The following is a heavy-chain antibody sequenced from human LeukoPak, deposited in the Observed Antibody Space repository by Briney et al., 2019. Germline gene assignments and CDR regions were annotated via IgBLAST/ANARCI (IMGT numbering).Heavy chain of an antibody. J-gene: IGHJ4*02. CDR2: IRGSGGTI. Sequence: GGSLRLSCAASGFTFSAYNMNWVRQAPGKGLEWLSFIRGSGGTIYYAASVKGRFTISRDNAKNSLYLQMYSLRAEDTAVYYCVRDSFDSTGQYYFDYWGLGTLVTVSS. CDR1: GFTFSAYN. V-gene: IGHV3-48*04. CDR3: VRDSFDSTGQYYFDY. D-gene: IGHD3-22*01.